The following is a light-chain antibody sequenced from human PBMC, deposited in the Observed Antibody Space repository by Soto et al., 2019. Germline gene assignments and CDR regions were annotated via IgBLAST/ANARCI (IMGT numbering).Light chain of an antibody. CDR1: QSISSW. CDR2: DAF. V-gene: IGKV1-5*01. J-gene: IGKJ4*01. Sequence: DIQMTQSPSSLSASVGDRVTITCRASQSISSWLAWYQQKPGKAPKLLIFDAFSLESGVPSRFSGSRSGTEVTLTISSLQPDDDSASYCQQYNSYSPRTFGGGTKVEIK. CDR3: QQYNSYSPRT.